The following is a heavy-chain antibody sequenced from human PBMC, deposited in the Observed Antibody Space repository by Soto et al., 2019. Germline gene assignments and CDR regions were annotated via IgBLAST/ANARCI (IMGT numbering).Heavy chain of an antibody. D-gene: IGHD3-22*01. CDR3: AKVGDTSGYYYYFDY. CDR2: STAGGGAT. Sequence: GGSLRLSCEASGFAFSSYAMNWVRQAPGKGLEWVSSSTAGGGATYYADSVKGRFTISRDKSKNTLYLQMNSLRAEDTAVYYCAKVGDTSGYYYYFDYWGQGTLVTVSS. CDR1: GFAFSSYA. J-gene: IGHJ4*02. V-gene: IGHV3-23*01.